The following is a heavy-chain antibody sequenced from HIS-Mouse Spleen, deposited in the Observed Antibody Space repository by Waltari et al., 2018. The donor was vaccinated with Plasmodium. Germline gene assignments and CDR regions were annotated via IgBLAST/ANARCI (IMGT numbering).Heavy chain of an antibody. V-gene: IGHV1-18*01. J-gene: IGHJ2*01. CDR2: VRATKGTK. Sequence: QVQLVQSGAEVKKPGASVKVSCTASGYTFTSYGISWVRQAPGQGLEGMGWVRATKGTKNNARKLKGEAPRTKDTSTGTAYRGLGGLESDAPPGYYWGSLGGSANGGR. D-gene: IGHD3-16*01. CDR1: GYTFTSYG. CDR3: GSLGGSAN.